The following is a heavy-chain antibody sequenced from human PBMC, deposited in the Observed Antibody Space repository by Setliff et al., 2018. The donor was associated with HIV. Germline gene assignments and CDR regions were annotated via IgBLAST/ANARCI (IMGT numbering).Heavy chain of an antibody. CDR2: MYYGGST. V-gene: IGHV4-59*01. D-gene: IGHD6-13*01. Sequence: SETLSLTCTVSGGSFRVYYWTWVRQPPGKGLEWIGNMYYGGSTNSNPSLKSRVTMSIDASKNQFSLNLRSVTAADTAVYYCARGSSWQYYYYYYMDVWGKGTTVTVSS. J-gene: IGHJ6*03. CDR1: GGSFRVYY. CDR3: ARGSSWQYYYYYYMDV.